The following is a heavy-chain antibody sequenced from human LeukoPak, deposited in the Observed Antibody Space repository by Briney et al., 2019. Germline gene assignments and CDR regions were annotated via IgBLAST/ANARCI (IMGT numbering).Heavy chain of an antibody. CDR2: ISSSSSTI. J-gene: IGHJ4*02. Sequence: GGSLRLSCAASGFTFSSYSMNWVRQAPGKGLEWVSYISSSSSTIYYADSVKGRFTISRDNSKNTLYLQMNSLRAEDTAVYYCAKDFNGPWGSSGWYFDYWGQGTLVTVSS. CDR1: GFTFSSYS. CDR3: AKDFNGPWGSSGWYFDY. D-gene: IGHD6-19*01. V-gene: IGHV3-48*01.